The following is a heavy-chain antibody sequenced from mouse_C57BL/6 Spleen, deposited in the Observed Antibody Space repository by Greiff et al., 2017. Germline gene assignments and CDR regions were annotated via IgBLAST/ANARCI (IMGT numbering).Heavy chain of an antibody. CDR1: GYTFTGYW. CDR3: ASCGKLYDYYAMYY. V-gene: IGHV1-9*01. D-gene: IGHD2-12*01. CDR2: ILPGSGST. J-gene: IGHJ4*01. Sequence: VQLQQSGAELMKPGASVKLSCKATGYTFTGYWIEWVKQRPGHGLEWIGEILPGSGSTNYNEKFKGQATFTADPSSNTAYMQLSSLTTEDSAIYYCASCGKLYDYYAMYYWGQGTSVTVSS.